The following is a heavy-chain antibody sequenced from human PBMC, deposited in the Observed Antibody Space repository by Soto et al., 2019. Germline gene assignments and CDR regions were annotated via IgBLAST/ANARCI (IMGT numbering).Heavy chain of an antibody. J-gene: IGHJ4*02. D-gene: IGHD3-16*02. CDR1: GFTFSSYC. CDR2: ISYDGSNK. V-gene: IGHV3-30*18. Sequence: GGSLRLSCAASGFTFSSYCMHWVRQAPGKGLEWVAVISYDGSNKYYADSVKGRFTISRDNSKNTLYLQMNSLRAEDTAVYYCAKHFMITFGGVIGPLDYWGQGTPVTVSS. CDR3: AKHFMITFGGVIGPLDY.